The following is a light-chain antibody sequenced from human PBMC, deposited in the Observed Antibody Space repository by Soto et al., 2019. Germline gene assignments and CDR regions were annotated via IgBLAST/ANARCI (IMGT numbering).Light chain of an antibody. CDR1: RGISSW. Sequence: IPVTHSRSRASGCVRGKVSITSRAIRGISSWLAWYQQKPGNAPKLLIDAASSLQSGVPSRFSGSGSGADSTLIISSLQPEDFATYYCQQANSFTETFGQGTKVEIK. CDR3: QQANSFTET. J-gene: IGKJ1*01. V-gene: IGKV1-12*01. CDR2: AAS.